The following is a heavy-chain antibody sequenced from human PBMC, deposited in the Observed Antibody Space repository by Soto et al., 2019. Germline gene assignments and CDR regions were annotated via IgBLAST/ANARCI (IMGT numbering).Heavy chain of an antibody. CDR3: AKNRGLQYYFDY. CDR2: INPSGGST. Sequence: WASVKVSCKASGYTFTSYYMHWVRQAPGQGLEWMGIINPSGGSTSYAQKFQGRVTMTRDTSTSTVYMELSSLRSEDTAVYYCAKNRGLQYYFDYWGQGLMVTVSS. V-gene: IGHV1-46*01. CDR1: GYTFTSYY. J-gene: IGHJ4*02.